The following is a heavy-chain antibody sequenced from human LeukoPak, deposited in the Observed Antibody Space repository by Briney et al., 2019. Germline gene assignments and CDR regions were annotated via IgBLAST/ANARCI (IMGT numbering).Heavy chain of an antibody. CDR1: GGSISSGDYY. V-gene: IGHV4-30-4*08. CDR3: ARDRAYDILTGYCDY. CDR2: IYYSGST. Sequence: SETLSLTCTVSGGSISSGDYYWSWIRQPPGKGLEWIGYIYYSGSTYYNPSLKSRVTISVDTSKNQFSLKLSSVTAADTAVYYCARDRAYDILTGYCDYWGQGTLVTVSS. J-gene: IGHJ4*02. D-gene: IGHD3-9*01.